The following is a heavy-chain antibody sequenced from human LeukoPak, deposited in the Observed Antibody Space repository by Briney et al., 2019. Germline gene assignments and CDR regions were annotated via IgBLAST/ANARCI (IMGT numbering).Heavy chain of an antibody. V-gene: IGHV4-4*02. Sequence: SETLSLTCAVSGGSISSSNWWSWVRQPPGKGLEWIGEIYHSGSTNYNPSLKSRVTISVDKSKNQFSLKLSSVTAADTAVYYCARVLQSRGYYYFDYWGQGTLVTVSS. CDR3: ARVLQSRGYYYFDY. CDR1: GGSISSSNW. J-gene: IGHJ4*02. D-gene: IGHD2-15*01. CDR2: IYHSGST.